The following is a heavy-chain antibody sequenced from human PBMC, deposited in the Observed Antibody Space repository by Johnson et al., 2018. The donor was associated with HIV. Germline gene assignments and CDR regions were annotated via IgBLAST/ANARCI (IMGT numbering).Heavy chain of an antibody. V-gene: IGHV3-30*04. CDR1: GFTFTSYA. CDR2: ISYDGRNK. Sequence: VQLVESGGGVVQPGRSLSLSCAASGFTFTSYAMNWVRQAPGKGLEWVAVISYDGRNKDYADSVKGRCTISRDNSKNTLFLQMNSLRPEDTALYYCAGAFSSGLYPHDAFDIWGQGTIVTVSS. CDR3: AGAFSSGLYPHDAFDI. J-gene: IGHJ3*02. D-gene: IGHD6-19*01.